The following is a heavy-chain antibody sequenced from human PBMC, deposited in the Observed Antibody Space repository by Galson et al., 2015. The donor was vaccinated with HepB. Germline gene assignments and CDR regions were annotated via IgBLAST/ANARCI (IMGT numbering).Heavy chain of an antibody. D-gene: IGHD1-26*01. J-gene: IGHJ4*02. CDR3: TKEDWTSGGGSDW. CDR1: GFTFGNYA. Sequence: SLRLSCAASGFTFGNYAMSWVRQAPGQGLAWVSGIRGSGNSTYYADSVKGRFTISRDNSKNTLYLQMNSLRAEDTAVYYCTKEDWTSGGGSDWWGQGTLVTVSS. CDR2: IRGSGNST. V-gene: IGHV3-23*01.